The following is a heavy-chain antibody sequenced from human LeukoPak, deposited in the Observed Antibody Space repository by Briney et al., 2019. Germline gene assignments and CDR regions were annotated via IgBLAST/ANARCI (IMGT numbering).Heavy chain of an antibody. CDR1: GGSISSSSYY. CDR3: ARQGPISYCSSTSCYTGGAAFDI. Sequence: PSETLSLTCTVSGGSISSSSYYWGWIRQPPGKGLEWIVSIYYSGSTYYNPSLKSRVTISVDTSKNQFSLKLSSVTAADTAVYYCARQGPISYCSSTSCYTGGAAFDIWGQGTMVTVSS. V-gene: IGHV4-39*01. D-gene: IGHD2-2*02. J-gene: IGHJ3*02. CDR2: IYYSGST.